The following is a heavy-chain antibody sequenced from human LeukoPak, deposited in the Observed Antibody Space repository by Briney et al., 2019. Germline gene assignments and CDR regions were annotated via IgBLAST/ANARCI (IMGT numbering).Heavy chain of an antibody. J-gene: IGHJ4*02. CDR3: ARDLSLAVPVQGY. CDR1: GYTFIDYY. D-gene: IGHD6-19*01. Sequence: GASVKVSCKASGYTFIDYYMHWVRQAPGQGLEWMGWINPNSGGTDYAQKFQGRVTMTRDTSIDTAYMELSRLTSDDTAVYYCARDLSLAVPVQGYWGQGTLVTVSS. CDR2: INPNSGGT. V-gene: IGHV1-2*02.